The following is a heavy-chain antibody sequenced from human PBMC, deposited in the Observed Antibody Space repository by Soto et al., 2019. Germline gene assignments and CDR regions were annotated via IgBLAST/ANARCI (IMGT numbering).Heavy chain of an antibody. V-gene: IGHV1-69*12. D-gene: IGHD3-22*01. CDR1: GGTFSSYA. Sequence: QVQLVQSGAEVKKPGSSVKVSCKASGGTFSSYAITWVRQAPGQGPEWMGGIIPIFGTANYAQKFQGRVTITADESTSTAYMELSSLRSEDTAVYYCARDRGPSSGYYPYWFDPWGQGTQVTVSS. CDR3: ARDRGPSSGYYPYWFDP. J-gene: IGHJ5*02. CDR2: IIPIFGTA.